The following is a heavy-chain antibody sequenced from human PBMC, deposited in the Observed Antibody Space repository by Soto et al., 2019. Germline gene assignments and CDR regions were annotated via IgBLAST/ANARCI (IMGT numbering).Heavy chain of an antibody. CDR1: GYGFTSYG. V-gene: IGHV1-18*01. CDR2: ISAYNGNT. D-gene: IGHD4-17*01. CDR3: TRIYGDYVVYWYFDL. J-gene: IGHJ2*01. Sequence: ASVKVSCKASGYGFTSYGISWVRQAPGQGLEWMGWISAYNGNTNYAQKLQGRVTMTTDTSTSTAYMELRSLRSDDTAVYYCTRIYGDYVVYWYFDLWGRGTLVTVSS.